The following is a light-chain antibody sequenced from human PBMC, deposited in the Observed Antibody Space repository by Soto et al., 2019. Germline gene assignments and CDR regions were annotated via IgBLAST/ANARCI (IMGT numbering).Light chain of an antibody. J-gene: IGLJ2*01. V-gene: IGLV2-14*01. CDR3: SSYTSSSTSYVL. Sequence: QSALTQPASVSGSPGQSITISCTGTSTDIGTFNFVSWYQQHPGKAPKLMIYDISNRPSGVSSRFSGSKSGNTASLAISGLQADDEADYYCSSYTSSSTSYVLFGGGTKLTVL. CDR1: STDIGTFNF. CDR2: DIS.